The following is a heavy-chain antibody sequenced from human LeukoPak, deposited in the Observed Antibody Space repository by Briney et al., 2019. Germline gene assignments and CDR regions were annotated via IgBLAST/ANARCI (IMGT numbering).Heavy chain of an antibody. J-gene: IGHJ4*02. CDR1: GGSFSGYY. D-gene: IGHD3-22*01. CDR2: INHSGST. Sequence: SETLSLTCAVYGGSFSGYYWSWIRQPPGKGLEWIGEINHSGSTNYNPSLKSRVTISVDTSKNQFSLKLSSVTAADTAVYYCASGSYDSRLLDYWGQATLVTVSS. CDR3: ASGSYDSRLLDY. V-gene: IGHV4-34*01.